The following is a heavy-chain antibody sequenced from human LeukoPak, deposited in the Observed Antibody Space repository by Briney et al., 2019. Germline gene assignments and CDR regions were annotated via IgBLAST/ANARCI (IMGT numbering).Heavy chain of an antibody. J-gene: IGHJ4*02. V-gene: IGHV3-30*01. CDR1: GFTFSSYA. Sequence: GGSLRLSCAASGFTFSSYAMHWVRRAPGKGLEWVAVISYDGSNKYYADSVKGRFTISRDNSKNTLYLQMNSLRAEDTAVYYCARSCTNGVCYLDYWGQGTLVTVSS. CDR3: ARSCTNGVCYLDY. CDR2: ISYDGSNK. D-gene: IGHD2-8*01.